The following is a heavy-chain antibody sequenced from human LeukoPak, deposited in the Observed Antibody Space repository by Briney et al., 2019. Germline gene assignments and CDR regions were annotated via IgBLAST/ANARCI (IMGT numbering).Heavy chain of an antibody. J-gene: IGHJ5*02. CDR1: GFTFSVAW. D-gene: IGHD3-3*01. CDR3: AGLRSLDDLDSSFNL. Sequence: GESLKISCVGSGFTFSVAWMSWVRQAPGNGLEWVGRIKSKGSGETTDYAAPVKGRFIISRDDSRNMLFLQMTSLTAEDTATYYCAGLRSLDDLDSSFNLWGQGTRVTVSS. CDR2: IKSKGSGETT. V-gene: IGHV3-15*01.